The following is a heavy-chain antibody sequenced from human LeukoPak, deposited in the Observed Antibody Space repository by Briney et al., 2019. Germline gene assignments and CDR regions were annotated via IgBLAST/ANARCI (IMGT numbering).Heavy chain of an antibody. V-gene: IGHV3-66*01. CDR3: ARVTWGYYFDY. D-gene: IGHD3-16*01. CDR2: IYSGGST. CDR1: GFTVSSNY. Sequence: PGGSLRLSCAASGFTVSSNYVSWVRQAPGKGLEWVSVIYSGGSTYYADSVKGRFTISRDNSKNTLYLQMNSLRAEDTAVYYCARVTWGYYFDYWGQGTLVTVSS. J-gene: IGHJ4*02.